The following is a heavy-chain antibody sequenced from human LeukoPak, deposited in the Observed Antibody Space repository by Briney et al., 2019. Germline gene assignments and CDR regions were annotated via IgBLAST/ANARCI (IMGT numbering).Heavy chain of an antibody. Sequence: GGSLRLSCAASGFTVSSNYMSWVRQAPGKGLEWVSYISGSGIAMFYGDSARGRFTISRDNAKDSLYLQMNSLRAEDTAIYYCAGGYASGSPYYFDSWGPGTMVTVSS. V-gene: IGHV3-11*04. CDR3: AGGYASGSPYYFDS. D-gene: IGHD3-10*01. J-gene: IGHJ4*02. CDR2: ISGSGIAM. CDR1: GFTVSSNY.